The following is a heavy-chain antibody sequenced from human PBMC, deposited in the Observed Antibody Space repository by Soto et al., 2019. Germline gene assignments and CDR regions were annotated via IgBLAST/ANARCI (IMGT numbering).Heavy chain of an antibody. CDR1: GFTFSSYA. Sequence: VPLLESGGGLVQPGGSLRLSCAASGFTFSSYAMHWVRQAPGKGLEWVSTITGSGGNTYYAESVKGRFTISRDNSKHMLYLQLNSLRAEDTALYFCSRGDNGGPLAWFHYWGQGTLVTVSS. J-gene: IGHJ4*02. V-gene: IGHV3-23*01. D-gene: IGHD2-8*01. CDR2: ITGSGGNT. CDR3: SRGDNGGPLAWFHY.